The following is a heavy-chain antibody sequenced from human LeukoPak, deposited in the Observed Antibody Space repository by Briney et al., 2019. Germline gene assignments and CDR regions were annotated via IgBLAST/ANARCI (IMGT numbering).Heavy chain of an antibody. J-gene: IGHJ4*02. CDR2: ISSSSSYI. CDR3: ARDTLYCSGGSCYPYYFDY. D-gene: IGHD2-15*01. V-gene: IGHV3-21*01. CDR1: GFTFSSYS. Sequence: GGSLRLSCAASGFTFSSYSMNWVRQAPGKGLEWVSSISSSSSYIYYADSVKGRFTISRDNAKNSLYLQMNSLRAEDTAVYYCARDTLYCSGGSCYPYYFDYWGQGTLVTVSS.